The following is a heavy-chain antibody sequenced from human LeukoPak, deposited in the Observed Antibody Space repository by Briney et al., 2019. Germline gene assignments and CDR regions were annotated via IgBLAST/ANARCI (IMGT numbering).Heavy chain of an antibody. CDR3: ARGPRITLVRGGQWYFYMDV. CDR1: GYTFTSYY. D-gene: IGHD3-10*01. V-gene: IGHV1-46*01. Sequence: ASVKVSCKASGYTFTSYYMHWVRQAPGQGLEWMGIINPSGGSTNYAQKFQGRVTMTRDTSTSTVYMELSSLRSDDTAVYYCARGPRITLVRGGQWYFYMDVWGKGTTVTVSS. CDR2: INPSGGST. J-gene: IGHJ6*03.